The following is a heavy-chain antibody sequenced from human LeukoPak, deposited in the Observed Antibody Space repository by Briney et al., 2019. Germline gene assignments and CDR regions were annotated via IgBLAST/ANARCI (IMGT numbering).Heavy chain of an antibody. CDR3: ARDRYSSGYYLDY. J-gene: IGHJ4*02. D-gene: IGHD3-22*01. CDR1: EFTFSSYA. Sequence: GRSLRLSCAASEFTFSSYAMHWVRQAPGKGLEWVAVISYDGSNKYYADSVKGRFTISRDNSKNTLYLQMNSLRAEDTAVYYCARDRYSSGYYLDYWGQGTLVTVSS. CDR2: ISYDGSNK. V-gene: IGHV3-30-3*01.